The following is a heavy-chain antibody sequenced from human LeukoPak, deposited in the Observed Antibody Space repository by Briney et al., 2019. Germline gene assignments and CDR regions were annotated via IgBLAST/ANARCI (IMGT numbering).Heavy chain of an antibody. D-gene: IGHD3-22*01. CDR1: GFTFSSYA. V-gene: IGHV3-23*01. CDR2: ISGSGGST. J-gene: IGHJ4*02. Sequence: GGSLRLSCAASGFTFSSYAMSWIRQAPGKGLEWVSAISGSGGSTYYADSVKGRFTISRDNSKNTLYLQMNSLRAEDTAVYYCAKGNTMIVVVSDYWGQGTLVTVSS. CDR3: AKGNTMIVVVSDY.